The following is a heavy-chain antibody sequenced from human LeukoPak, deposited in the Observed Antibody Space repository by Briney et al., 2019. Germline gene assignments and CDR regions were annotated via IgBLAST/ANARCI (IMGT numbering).Heavy chain of an antibody. CDR1: GFTFDDYA. Sequence: GGSLRLSCAASGFTFDDYAMHWVRQAPGKGLEWVSGISWNSGSIGYADSVKGRFTISRDNAKNSLYLQMNSLRAEDMALYYCAKVGPQGGYYFDYWGQGTLVTVSS. V-gene: IGHV3-9*03. D-gene: IGHD5-12*01. CDR3: AKVGPQGGYYFDY. J-gene: IGHJ4*02. CDR2: ISWNSGSI.